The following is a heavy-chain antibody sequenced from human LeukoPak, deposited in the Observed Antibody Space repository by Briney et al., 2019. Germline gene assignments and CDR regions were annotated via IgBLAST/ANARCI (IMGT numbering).Heavy chain of an antibody. V-gene: IGHV3-21*01. Sequence: RPGGSLRLSCAASGFTFSSYSMNWVRQAPGKGLEWVSSISSSSSYIYYAGSVKGRFTISRDNAKNSLYLQMNSLRAEDTAVYYCASGRYCSGGSCFETQYYFDYWGQGTLVTVSS. CDR2: ISSSSSYI. J-gene: IGHJ4*02. CDR3: ASGRYCSGGSCFETQYYFDY. D-gene: IGHD2-15*01. CDR1: GFTFSSYS.